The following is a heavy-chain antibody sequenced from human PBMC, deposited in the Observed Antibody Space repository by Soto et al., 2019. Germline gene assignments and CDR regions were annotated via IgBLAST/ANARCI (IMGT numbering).Heavy chain of an antibody. Sequence: GRSLRLSCAASGFTCSNYSMNWVRQAPGKGLEWVSSISSSSSYIYYADSVKGRFTISRDNAKNSLYLQMNSLRAEDTAVYYCARGGFRVVPAAYPWFEPWGQGTLVTVSS. V-gene: IGHV3-21*01. CDR2: ISSSSSYI. J-gene: IGHJ5*02. CDR3: ARGGFRVVPAAYPWFEP. D-gene: IGHD2-2*01. CDR1: GFTCSNYS.